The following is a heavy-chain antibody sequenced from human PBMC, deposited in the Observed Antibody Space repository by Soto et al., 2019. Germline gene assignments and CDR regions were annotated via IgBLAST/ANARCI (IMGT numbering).Heavy chain of an antibody. J-gene: IGHJ4*02. D-gene: IGHD2-21*02. Sequence: QVQLVESGGGVVQPGRSRRLSCAASGFTFTGYGMHWVRQAPGKGLEWVAVIWYDGSNKFYADSVKGRFTISGDNTKNTVYLQMNSLTADDTAVYYCARDCGRACYPEYYLDYWGQGTVVTVSS. CDR3: ARDCGRACYPEYYLDY. V-gene: IGHV3-33*01. CDR1: GFTFTGYG. CDR2: IWYDGSNK.